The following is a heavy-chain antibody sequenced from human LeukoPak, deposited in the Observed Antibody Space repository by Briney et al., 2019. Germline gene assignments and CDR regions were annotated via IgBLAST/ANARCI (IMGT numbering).Heavy chain of an antibody. Sequence: GGSLRLSCAASGFTFSTYAMHWVRQAPGKGLEWVSVISYDENDKFYADSVKGRFTISRDNSKSTLYLQMNSLRVEDTAIYYCAREAFYKSGWYSLFGHWGQGTLVTVSS. J-gene: IGHJ4*02. V-gene: IGHV3-30*03. D-gene: IGHD6-19*01. CDR3: AREAFYKSGWYSLFGH. CDR1: GFTFSTYA. CDR2: ISYDENDK.